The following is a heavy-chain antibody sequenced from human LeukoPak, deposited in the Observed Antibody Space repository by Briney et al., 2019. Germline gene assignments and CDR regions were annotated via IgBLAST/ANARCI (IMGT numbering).Heavy chain of an antibody. Sequence: PGGSLRLSCAASGFTFSSYWMHWVRQAPGKGLVWVSRINSDGSSTSYADSVKGRFTISRDNAKNTLYLQMNSLRAEDTAVYYCARGGAYSSGPRGSLGAFDIWAKGQWSPSLQ. D-gene: IGHD6-19*01. CDR1: GFTFSSYW. CDR2: INSDGSST. V-gene: IGHV3-74*01. J-gene: IGHJ3*02. CDR3: ARGGAYSSGPRGSLGAFDI.